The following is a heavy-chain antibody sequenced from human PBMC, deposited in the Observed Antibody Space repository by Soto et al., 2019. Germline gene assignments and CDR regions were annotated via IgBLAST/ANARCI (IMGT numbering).Heavy chain of an antibody. J-gene: IGHJ6*02. CDR2: VSHSGRT. Sequence: SETLSLTXKVSGGSMRGYSWSWIRQTPGEGLEWIGYVSHSGRTDYSPSLKNRVTISLDMSKNHFALHVNSVDPADTAVYYCARVAMENYHDMWSGSTSSALDVWGQGTTVTVSS. V-gene: IGHV4-59*13. D-gene: IGHD3-3*01. CDR3: ARVAMENYHDMWSGSTSSALDV. CDR1: GGSMRGYS.